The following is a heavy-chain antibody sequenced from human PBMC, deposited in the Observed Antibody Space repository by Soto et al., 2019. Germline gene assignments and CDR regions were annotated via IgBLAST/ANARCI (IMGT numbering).Heavy chain of an antibody. V-gene: IGHV3-11*01. D-gene: IGHD3-3*01. Sequence: GGSLRLSCAASGFTFSDYYMSWIRQAPGKGLEWVSYISSSGSTIYYADSVKGRFTISRDTAKNSLYLQMNSLRAEDTAVYYCASERERAYYDFWSGSRRHGMDVWGQGTTVTVSS. J-gene: IGHJ6*02. CDR1: GFTFSDYY. CDR3: ASERERAYYDFWSGSRRHGMDV. CDR2: ISSSGSTI.